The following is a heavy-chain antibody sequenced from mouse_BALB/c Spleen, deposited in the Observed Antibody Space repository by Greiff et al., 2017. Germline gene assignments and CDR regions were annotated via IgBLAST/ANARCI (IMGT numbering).Heavy chain of an antibody. J-gene: IGHJ2*01. D-gene: IGHD4-1*01. CDR1: GYSITSGYY. V-gene: IGHV3-6*02. Sequence: EVKLEESGPGLVKPSQSLSLTCSVTGYSITSGYYWNWIRQFPGNKLEWMGYISYDGSNNYNPSLKNRISITRDTSKNQFFLKLNSVTTEDTATYYCARGGTLTVYFDYWGQGTTLTVSS. CDR2: ISYDGSN. CDR3: ARGGTLTVYFDY.